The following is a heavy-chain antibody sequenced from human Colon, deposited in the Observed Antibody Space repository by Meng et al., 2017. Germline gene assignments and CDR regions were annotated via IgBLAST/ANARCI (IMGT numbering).Heavy chain of an antibody. CDR3: ARGRRYNWNDEGPYSFEH. CDR1: GVSMSSYY. J-gene: IGHJ5*02. D-gene: IGHD1-1*01. Sequence: GSLRPSCSVSGVSMSSYYWTWIRQPPGKVPEWIGYVYSSGKTSYNPSLKNRVTISVDTSKKQFSLNLKSVSAADTAVYYCARGRRYNWNDEGPYSFEHWGQGILVTVSS. CDR2: VYSSGKT. V-gene: IGHV4-59*01.